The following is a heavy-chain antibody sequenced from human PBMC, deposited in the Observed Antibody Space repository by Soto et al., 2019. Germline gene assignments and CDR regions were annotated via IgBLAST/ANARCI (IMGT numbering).Heavy chain of an antibody. CDR1: GYTFTSYG. CDR3: ARRPMTDFWSGYYPFDYYYGMDV. J-gene: IGHJ6*02. Sequence: QVQLVQSGAEVKKPGASVKVSCKASGYTFTSYGISWVRQAPGQGLEWMGWISAYNGNTNYAQKLQGRVTMTTDTSPSTAYMELRSLRSDDTAVYYCARRPMTDFWSGYYPFDYYYGMDVWGQGTTVTVSS. V-gene: IGHV1-18*01. D-gene: IGHD3-3*01. CDR2: ISAYNGNT.